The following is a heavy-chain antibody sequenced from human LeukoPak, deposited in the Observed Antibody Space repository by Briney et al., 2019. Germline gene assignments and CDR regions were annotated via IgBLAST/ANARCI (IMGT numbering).Heavy chain of an antibody. CDR3: ARPVSVDPYYFDY. V-gene: IGHV4-59*05. Sequence: SETLSLTCTVSGGSISSYYWNWIRQPPGKGLEWIGSIYYSGSTYYNPSLKSRVTISVDTSRNQFSLKLSSVTAADTAVYYCARPVSVDPYYFDYWGQGTLVTVSS. J-gene: IGHJ4*02. CDR2: IYYSGST. D-gene: IGHD5-12*01. CDR1: GGSISSYY.